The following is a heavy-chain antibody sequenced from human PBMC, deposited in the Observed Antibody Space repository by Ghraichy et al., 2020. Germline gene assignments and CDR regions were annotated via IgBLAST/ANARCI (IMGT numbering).Heavy chain of an antibody. D-gene: IGHD6-13*01. CDR3: VRDSSTWYAAFDI. CDR1: GDSVSSITAT. Sequence: SQTLSLTCAISGDSVSSITATWNWIRQSPSRGLEWLGRTYYRSQWYNDYAVSVKSRITINPDTSKNQLSLQLNSVTPEDTAMYYCVRDSSTWYAAFDIWARGQWSPSLQ. V-gene: IGHV6-1*01. CDR2: TYYRSQWYN. J-gene: IGHJ3*02.